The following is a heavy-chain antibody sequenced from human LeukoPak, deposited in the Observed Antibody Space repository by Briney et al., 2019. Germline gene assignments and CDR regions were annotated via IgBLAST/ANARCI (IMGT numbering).Heavy chain of an antibody. Sequence: GASVKVSCKASGYIFTNYGISWVRQAPGQGLEWVGWISGYSDNAHYAQKLQGRVTMTREASTGTVYMELRSLSSDDTAIYYCARDGNDVMDYWGQGTLVTVSS. CDR2: ISGYSDNA. CDR1: GYIFTNYG. J-gene: IGHJ4*02. CDR3: ARDGNDVMDY. D-gene: IGHD1-1*01. V-gene: IGHV1-18*01.